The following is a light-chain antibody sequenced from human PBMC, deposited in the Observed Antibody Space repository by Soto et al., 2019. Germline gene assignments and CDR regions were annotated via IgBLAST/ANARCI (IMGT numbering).Light chain of an antibody. CDR2: DAS. J-gene: IGKJ1*01. V-gene: IGKV3-15*01. CDR1: LSVSNN. CDR3: QHYNNWPPWT. Sequence: ETVMTQSPATLSVSPGERATLSCRASLSVSNNLAWYQQKPGQAPRLLIYDASTRATGIPARFSGSGSGTEFALTISSLQSEDFAVYYCQHYNNWPPWTFGQGTKVDIK.